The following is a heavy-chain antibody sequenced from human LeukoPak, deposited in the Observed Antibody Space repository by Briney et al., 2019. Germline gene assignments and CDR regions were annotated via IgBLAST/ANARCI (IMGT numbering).Heavy chain of an antibody. CDR2: ISGSGGKT. CDR3: AKETTVTTYGAPFEY. J-gene: IGHJ4*02. CDR1: GFTFSSYA. D-gene: IGHD4-17*01. V-gene: IGHV3-23*01. Sequence: GGSLRLSCAASGFTFSSYAMNWVRQAPGKRLEWVSAISGSGGKTYYAGSVKGRFTISRDNSKNTLYLQMNSLRVDDTAVYYCAKETTVTTYGAPFEYWGQGTLVTVSS.